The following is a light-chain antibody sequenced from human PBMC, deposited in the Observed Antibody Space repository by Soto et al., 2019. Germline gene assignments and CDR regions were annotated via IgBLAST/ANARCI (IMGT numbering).Light chain of an antibody. J-gene: IGKJ1*01. Sequence: DIQMTQSPSSLSASVGDRVTITCRASQSISSYLNWYQQKPVQAPELLIYAASSMQSGVPTRFSGSGSVTDFTLIISSLEPEEFATYYWQQTYSTPPTFGQGTKVEIK. V-gene: IGKV1-39*01. CDR2: AAS. CDR3: QQTYSTPPT. CDR1: QSISSY.